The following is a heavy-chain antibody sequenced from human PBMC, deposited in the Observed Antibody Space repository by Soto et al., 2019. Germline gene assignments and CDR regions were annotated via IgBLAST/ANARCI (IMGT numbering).Heavy chain of an antibody. D-gene: IGHD3-22*01. J-gene: IGHJ5*02. CDR2: VSAYNGNT. CDR1: GYTFTSYG. V-gene: IGHV1-18*01. Sequence: ASVKVSCKASGYTFTSYGISWVRQAPGQGLEWMGWVSAYNGNTNYAQKLQGRVTITTDTSKSTAYMQLRSLRSADTAVYYCARTKYYYDSSGYLHSFDPWGQGTLVTVSS. CDR3: ARTKYYYDSSGYLHSFDP.